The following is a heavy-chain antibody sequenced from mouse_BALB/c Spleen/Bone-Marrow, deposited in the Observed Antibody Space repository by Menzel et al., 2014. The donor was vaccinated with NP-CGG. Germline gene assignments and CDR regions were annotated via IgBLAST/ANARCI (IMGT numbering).Heavy chain of an antibody. Sequence: EVKLMESGGGLVQPGGSLRLSCAPSGFTFTDYYMSWVRQPPGKALEWLGFIRNKANGYTTEYSASVKGRFTISRDNSQSIPYLQMNTLRAEDSATYYCARDIGRLLFDYWGQGTTLTVSS. CDR1: GFTFTDYY. CDR3: ARDIGRLLFDY. V-gene: IGHV7-3*02. J-gene: IGHJ2*01. D-gene: IGHD1-2*01. CDR2: IRNKANGYTT.